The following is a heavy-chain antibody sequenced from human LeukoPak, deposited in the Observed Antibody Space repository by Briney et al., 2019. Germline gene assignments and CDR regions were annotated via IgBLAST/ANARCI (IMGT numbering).Heavy chain of an antibody. V-gene: IGHV3-7*03. D-gene: IGHD1-26*01. J-gene: IGHJ4*02. CDR1: GFTFSSYW. CDR3: ARDSTWVLDY. Sequence: PGGSLRLSCAASGFTFSSYWMSWVRQAPGKGLEWVANIKEDGSVKYYVDSVKGRFTISRDNTKNELYLQMSSLRADDTAVYFCARDSTWVLDYWGQGTLISVSS. CDR2: IKEDGSVK.